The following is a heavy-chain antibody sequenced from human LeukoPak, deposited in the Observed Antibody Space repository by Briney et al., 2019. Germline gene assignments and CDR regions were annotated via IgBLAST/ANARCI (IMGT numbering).Heavy chain of an antibody. Sequence: GGSLRLSCAASGFTFRSYTMNWVRQAPGKGLEWISSITSTSSYIYYADSVKGRFTISRDNAKSSLSLQMNSLRAEDTAVYYCASSRPIGYWGQETLVTVSS. CDR1: GFTFRSYT. CDR3: ASSRPIGY. J-gene: IGHJ4*02. CDR2: ITSTSSYI. D-gene: IGHD6-13*01. V-gene: IGHV3-21*01.